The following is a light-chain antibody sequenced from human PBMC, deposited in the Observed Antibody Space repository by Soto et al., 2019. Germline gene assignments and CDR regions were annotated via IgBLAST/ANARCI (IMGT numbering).Light chain of an antibody. V-gene: IGLV2-14*01. CDR1: SSDVGYDY. CDR2: GNT. Sequence: QSVLTQPASVSGSPGQSITISCTGTSSDVGYDYVSWYQQYPGKVPKLLIYGNTNRPSGVPDRFSGSKSGTSASLAIAGLQTEDEGDYYCQTYDSSLSGLYVFGTGTKLTVL. J-gene: IGLJ1*01. CDR3: QTYDSSLSGLYV.